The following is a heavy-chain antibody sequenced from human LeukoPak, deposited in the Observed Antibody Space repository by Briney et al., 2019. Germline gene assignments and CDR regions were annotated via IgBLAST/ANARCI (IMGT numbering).Heavy chain of an antibody. Sequence: SETLSLTRSVSGGSISSYYWSWIRQPARKGLEWIGRIYTSGSTNYNPSLKSRVTMSVDTSKNQFSLKLSSVTAADTAVYYCATRETGSYYYYMDVWGKGTTVTVSS. V-gene: IGHV4-4*07. J-gene: IGHJ6*03. CDR2: IYTSGST. CDR1: GGSISSYY. CDR3: ATRETGSYYYYMDV. D-gene: IGHD1-1*01.